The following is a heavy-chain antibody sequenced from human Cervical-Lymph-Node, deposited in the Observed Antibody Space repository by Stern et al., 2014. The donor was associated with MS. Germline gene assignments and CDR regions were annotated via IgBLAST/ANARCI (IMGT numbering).Heavy chain of an antibody. CDR1: GFTFADYA. CDR2: LSWSSDSI. V-gene: IGHV3-9*01. J-gene: IGHJ4*02. D-gene: IGHD4-17*01. Sequence: EVQLLESGGGLVQPGRSLRLSCAASGFTFADYAMHWVRQAPGKGLEWVSGLSWSSDSIGYADSVKGRFTVSRDNARNSLYLQMSSLRAEDSALYYCAKGGRNGDFLDYFDYWGQGTLVTVSS. CDR3: AKGGRNGDFLDYFDY.